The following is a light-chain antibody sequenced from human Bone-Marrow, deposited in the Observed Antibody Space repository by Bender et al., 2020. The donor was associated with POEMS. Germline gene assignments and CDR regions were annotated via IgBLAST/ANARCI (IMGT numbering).Light chain of an antibody. V-gene: IGLV1-44*01. CDR3: QAWDTTTAV. CDR2: TNN. CDR1: SSDIGSNF. Sequence: QSVLTQPPSASGTPGKTVTISCSGSSSDIGSNFVYWYQRLPGTAPRLLIYTNNERPSGIPERFSGSNSGNTATLTISGTQALDEANYYCQAWDTTTAVFGSGTKVTVL. J-gene: IGLJ1*01.